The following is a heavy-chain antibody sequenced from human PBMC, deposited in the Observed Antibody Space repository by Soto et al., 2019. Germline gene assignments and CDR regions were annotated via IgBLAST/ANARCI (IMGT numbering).Heavy chain of an antibody. CDR1: GYRFTTYW. D-gene: IGHD1-1*01. J-gene: IGHJ6*04. V-gene: IGHV5-51*01. CDR2: IHPGDSDT. CDR3: ARQEQLSPYCYAMEV. Sequence: GESLKISCKVSGYRFTTYWIACVRQMPGKGLEWIGIIHPGDSDTRYSPSFQGQVTISADKPVGTAFLQWSRLKASDTATYYCARQEQLSPYCYAMEVWGKGTKVTVSS.